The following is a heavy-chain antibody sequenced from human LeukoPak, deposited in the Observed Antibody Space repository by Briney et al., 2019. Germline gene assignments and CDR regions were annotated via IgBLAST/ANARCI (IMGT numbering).Heavy chain of an antibody. J-gene: IGHJ4*02. Sequence: GRSLRLSCAASGFTFSSYAMHWVRQAPGKGLEWVAVISYDGSNKYYADSVKGRFTISRDNSKNTLYLQMNSLKTEDTAVYYCTTYLVLKGSWYTRAFDYWGQGTLVTVSS. V-gene: IGHV3-30-3*01. CDR1: GFTFSSYA. CDR3: TTYLVLKGSWYTRAFDY. D-gene: IGHD6-13*01. CDR2: ISYDGSNK.